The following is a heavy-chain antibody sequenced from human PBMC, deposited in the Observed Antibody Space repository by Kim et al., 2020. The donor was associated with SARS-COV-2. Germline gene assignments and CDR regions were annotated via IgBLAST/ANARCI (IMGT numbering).Heavy chain of an antibody. J-gene: IGHJ6*02. CDR1: GFTFSSYA. Sequence: GGSLRLSCAASGFTFSSYAMSWVRQAPGKGLEWVSAISGSGGSTYYADSVKGRFTISRDNSKNTLYLQMNSLRAEDTAVYYCAKVAEISWDIVVVPAASGFWYYYGMDVWGQGTTVTVSS. D-gene: IGHD2-2*01. CDR2: ISGSGGST. V-gene: IGHV3-23*01. CDR3: AKVAEISWDIVVVPAASGFWYYYGMDV.